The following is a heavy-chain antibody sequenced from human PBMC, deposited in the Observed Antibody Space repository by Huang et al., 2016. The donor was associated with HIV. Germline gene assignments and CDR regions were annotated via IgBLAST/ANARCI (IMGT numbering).Heavy chain of an antibody. CDR2: FDPEEGET. CDR1: GYTDSELS. D-gene: IGHD2-15*01. CDR3: ATSTPDVGAGVLRSAFDI. J-gene: IGHJ3*02. Sequence: QVQLVESGAELKKPGASVRVSCKVSGYTDSELSLHWERQVPEKGLEWMGGFDPEEGETIYAQRLQGRVTMTEDTSTDTAYMELSSLRPEDTAVYYCATSTPDVGAGVLRSAFDIWGQGTMVTVSS. V-gene: IGHV1-24*01.